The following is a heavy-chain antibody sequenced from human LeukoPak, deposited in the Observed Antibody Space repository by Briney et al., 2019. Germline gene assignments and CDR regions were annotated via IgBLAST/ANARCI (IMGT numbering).Heavy chain of an antibody. CDR2: IKQGGSEK. Sequence: PGGSLRLSCAASGFTFSNYWMSWVRQAPGKGLEWVANIKQGGSEKYSVDSVKGRFTISRDNAKNSVYLEMNFLRAEDTAVYYCARVSSSMGGAADYWGQGTLVTVSS. CDR3: ARVSSSMGGAADY. J-gene: IGHJ4*02. V-gene: IGHV3-7*01. D-gene: IGHD2-15*01. CDR1: GFTFSNYW.